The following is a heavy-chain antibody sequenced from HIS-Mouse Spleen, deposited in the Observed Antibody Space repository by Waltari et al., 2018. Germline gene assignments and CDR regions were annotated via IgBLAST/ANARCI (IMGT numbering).Heavy chain of an antibody. Sequence: QLQLQESGPGLVKPSETLSLTCTVSGGSISSSSYYWGWIRQPPGKGLEWIGSIYYSASTDDNPSLKSRVTISVDTSKNQFSLKLSAVTAADTAVYYCAREIPYSSSWYDWYFDLWGRGTLVTVSS. D-gene: IGHD6-13*01. V-gene: IGHV4-39*07. CDR3: AREIPYSSSWYDWYFDL. CDR2: IYYSAST. CDR1: GGSISSSSYY. J-gene: IGHJ2*01.